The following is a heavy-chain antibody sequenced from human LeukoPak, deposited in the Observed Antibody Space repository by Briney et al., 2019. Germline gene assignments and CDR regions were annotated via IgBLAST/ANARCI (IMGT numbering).Heavy chain of an antibody. J-gene: IGHJ6*03. Sequence: SETLSLTCAVSGGSISSYCWSWIRQPAGKGLEWIWRIYTSGSTNYYPSLKSRVTISVNTSKNQFSLQLSPVTDADTAAYYCAGDPVVPAATVGYYYYVDVWGKGATVTVSS. CDR3: AGDPVVPAATVGYYYYVDV. D-gene: IGHD2-2*01. CDR2: IYTSGST. V-gene: IGHV4-4*07. CDR1: GGSISSYC.